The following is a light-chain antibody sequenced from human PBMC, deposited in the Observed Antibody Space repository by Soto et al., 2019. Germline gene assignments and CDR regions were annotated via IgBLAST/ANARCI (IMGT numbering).Light chain of an antibody. J-gene: IGKJ1*01. V-gene: IGKV3-11*01. CDR3: QQRSNWPPEWT. Sequence: ETVLTQSPATLSLSPGERATLSCRASQNVRSYLTWYQHKPGQAPRLLIYDASNRATGIPARFSGSGSGTDFTLTISSLEPEDFAVYYCQQRSNWPPEWTFGPGTKVDVK. CDR1: QNVRSY. CDR2: DAS.